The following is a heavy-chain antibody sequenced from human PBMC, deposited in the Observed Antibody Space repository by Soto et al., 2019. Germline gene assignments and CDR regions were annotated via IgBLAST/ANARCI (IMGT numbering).Heavy chain of an antibody. CDR2: INPDGSST. V-gene: IGHV3-74*01. D-gene: IGHD3-3*01. Sequence: GGSLRLSCAASGFIFNDYWLHWVRQAPGKGLEWLSRINPDGSSTDYADSVKGRFTVSRDNAKNTLYLQMNSLRAEDTAVYYCAKDKIAVTHDFYFDYWGQGTLVTVSS. CDR3: AKDKIAVTHDFYFDY. CDR1: GFIFNDYW. J-gene: IGHJ4*02.